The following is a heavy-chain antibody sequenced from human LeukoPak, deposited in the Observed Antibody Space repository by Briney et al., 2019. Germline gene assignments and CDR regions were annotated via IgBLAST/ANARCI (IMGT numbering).Heavy chain of an antibody. D-gene: IGHD6-19*01. CDR2: ISSSSSTI. Sequence: PGGSLRLSCAASGFTFSSYSMNWVRQAPGKGLEWVSYISSSSSTIYYADSVKGRFTISRDNAKDSLYLQMNSLRAEDTAVYYCARDQIGFSSGWLDYWGQGTLVTVSS. J-gene: IGHJ4*02. V-gene: IGHV3-48*01. CDR3: ARDQIGFSSGWLDY. CDR1: GFTFSSYS.